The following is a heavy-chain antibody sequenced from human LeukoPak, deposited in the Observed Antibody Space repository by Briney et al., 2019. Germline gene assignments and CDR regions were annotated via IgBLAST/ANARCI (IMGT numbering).Heavy chain of an antibody. Sequence: ASVKVSCKASGYTFTSYYMHWVRQAPGQGLEWMGIINPSGGSTSYAQKFQGRVTMTRDTSISTAYMELNRLRSDDTAVYYCARDPWGGDIVVVPAAIHDPWGQGTLVTVSS. D-gene: IGHD2-2*01. V-gene: IGHV1-46*01. J-gene: IGHJ5*02. CDR1: GYTFTSYY. CDR3: ARDPWGGDIVVVPAAIHDP. CDR2: INPSGGST.